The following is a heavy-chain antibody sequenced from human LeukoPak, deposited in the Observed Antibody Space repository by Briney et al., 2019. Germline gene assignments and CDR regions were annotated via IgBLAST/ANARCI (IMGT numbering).Heavy chain of an antibody. CDR1: GYSFTSYY. Sequence: ASVKVSCKASGYSFTSYYIHWVRQAPGQGLEWMRIINPSGGSTSCAQKFQDRVTMTRDTSTSTVYMELSSLSSEDTAVYYCARAFTSGRRFDYWGQGTLVTVSS. CDR2: INPSGGST. J-gene: IGHJ4*02. V-gene: IGHV1-46*01. D-gene: IGHD2-8*01. CDR3: ARAFTSGRRFDY.